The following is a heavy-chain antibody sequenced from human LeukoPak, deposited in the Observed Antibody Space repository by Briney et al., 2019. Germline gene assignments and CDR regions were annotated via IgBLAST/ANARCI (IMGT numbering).Heavy chain of an antibody. CDR1: GYTFTSYG. J-gene: IGHJ4*02. CDR3: ARDLLQYFDWLTMAGY. D-gene: IGHD3-9*01. Sequence: ASVKVSCKASGYTFTSYGISWVRQAPGQGLEWMGWISAYNGNTKYAQRLQGRITMTTDTSTTTAYVELRSLRSDDTAVYYCARDLLQYFDWLTMAGYWGQGTLVSVSS. CDR2: ISAYNGNT. V-gene: IGHV1-18*01.